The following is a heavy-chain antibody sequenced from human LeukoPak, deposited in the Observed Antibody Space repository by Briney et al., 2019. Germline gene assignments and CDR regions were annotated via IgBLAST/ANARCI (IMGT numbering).Heavy chain of an antibody. CDR2: IYSGGNT. CDR1: GFTVSSNY. D-gene: IGHD3-10*01. J-gene: IGHJ4*02. V-gene: IGHV3-53*01. Sequence: PGGSLRLSWAASGFTVSSNYMSWVRQAPGKGLEWVSIIYSGGNTFYADSVKGRFTISRDNSKNTLYLQMNSLRADDTAVYYCARGGQIGDSWGQGTLVTVSS. CDR3: ARGGQIGDS.